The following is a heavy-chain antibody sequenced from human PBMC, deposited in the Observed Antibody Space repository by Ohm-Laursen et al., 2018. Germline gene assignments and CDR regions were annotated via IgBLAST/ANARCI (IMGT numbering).Heavy chain of an antibody. V-gene: IGHV4-39*01. D-gene: IGHD1-1*01. CDR3: ARKTDWNHYYFDY. CDR1: GGSISSTSYY. J-gene: IGHJ4*02. CDR2: IYYTGST. Sequence: SETLSLTCTVSGGSISSTSYYWGWIRQPPGKGLEWIGSIYYTGSTYSNPSLQSRVTISVDTSKNQFSLNLSSVTAADTAMYYCARKTDWNHYYFDYWGQGTLVTVSS.